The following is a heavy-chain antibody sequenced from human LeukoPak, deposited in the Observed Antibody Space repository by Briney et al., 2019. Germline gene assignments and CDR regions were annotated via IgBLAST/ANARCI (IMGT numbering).Heavy chain of an antibody. D-gene: IGHD3-22*01. CDR3: ARAGTYDSLIS. V-gene: IGHV4-59*08. CDR2: IYYSGST. J-gene: IGHJ5*02. Sequence: SETLSLTCTVSGGSISSNYWSWIRRPPGKGLEWIGYIYYSGSTNYNPSLKSRVTISVDTSKNQFSLKLSSVTAADTAVYYCARAGTYDSLISWGQGTLVTVSS. CDR1: GGSISSNY.